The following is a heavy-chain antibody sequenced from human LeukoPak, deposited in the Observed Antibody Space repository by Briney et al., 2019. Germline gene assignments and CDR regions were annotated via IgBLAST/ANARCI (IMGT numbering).Heavy chain of an antibody. J-gene: IGHJ5*02. D-gene: IGHD6-13*01. Sequence: SVKVSCKASGGTFSSYAISWVRQAPGQGLEWMGGIIPIFGTANYAQKFQGRVTITADKSTSTAYMELCSLRSEDTAVYYCARVWQQLNWFDPWGQGTLVTVSS. CDR1: GGTFSSYA. V-gene: IGHV1-69*06. CDR2: IIPIFGTA. CDR3: ARVWQQLNWFDP.